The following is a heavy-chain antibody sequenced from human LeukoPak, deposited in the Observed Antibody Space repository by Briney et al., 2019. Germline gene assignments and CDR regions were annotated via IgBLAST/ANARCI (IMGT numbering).Heavy chain of an antibody. CDR2: ISYIGST. D-gene: IGHD4-17*01. Sequence: SETLSLTCAVSGDSFSSHYWTWIRQPPGKGLEWIGYISYIGSTNYNPSLKSRVTISIDTSKNHFSLKLSSVTAADTAVYYCSRERVTVTKGFHIWGQGTMVSVSS. V-gene: IGHV4-59*11. CDR3: SRERVTVTKGFHI. J-gene: IGHJ3*02. CDR1: GDSFSSHY.